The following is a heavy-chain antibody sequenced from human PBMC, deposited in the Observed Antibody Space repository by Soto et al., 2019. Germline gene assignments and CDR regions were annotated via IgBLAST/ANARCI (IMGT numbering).Heavy chain of an antibody. D-gene: IGHD7-27*01. CDR2: IYYGGST. CDR1: GDSISTDY. CDR3: AKNWNWGSLVH. Sequence: SETLSLTCTVSGDSISTDYWSWIRQSPGKGLEWIGFIYYGGSTNYKPYIKSRVTITVDTPKNQFSLMLISVAAADTAVYYCAKNWNWGSLVHWGQGTLVTVS. V-gene: IGHV4-59*08. J-gene: IGHJ4*02.